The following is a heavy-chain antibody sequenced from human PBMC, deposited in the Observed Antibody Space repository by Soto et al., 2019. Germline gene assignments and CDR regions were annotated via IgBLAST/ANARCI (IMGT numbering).Heavy chain of an antibody. D-gene: IGHD2-21*01. CDR2: THHSGSP. CDR1: GGSISSSDW. J-gene: IGHJ4*02. CDR3: AGRGEVSFDC. V-gene: IGHV4-4*02. Sequence: QVQLQESGPGLVKPSGTLSLTCAVSGGSISSSDWWSWVRQPPGKGLELIGETHHSGSPNYNPSHKSRITLSVDKSKSPFSLKMSSVTAADTAMYYCAGRGEVSFDCWGQGALVTVSS.